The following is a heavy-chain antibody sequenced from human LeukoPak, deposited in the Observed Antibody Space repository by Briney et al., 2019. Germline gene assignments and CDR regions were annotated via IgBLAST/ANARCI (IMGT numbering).Heavy chain of an antibody. CDR1: GGSISSGDYY. Sequence: SQTLSLTCTVSGGSISSGDYYWSWLRQPPGKGLEWIGYIYYSGSTYYNPSLKSRVTISVDTSKNQFSLKLSSVTAADTAVYYCAREGHCSSTSCYSGWFDPWGQGTLVTVSS. V-gene: IGHV4-30-4*08. D-gene: IGHD2-2*01. J-gene: IGHJ5*02. CDR2: IYYSGST. CDR3: AREGHCSSTSCYSGWFDP.